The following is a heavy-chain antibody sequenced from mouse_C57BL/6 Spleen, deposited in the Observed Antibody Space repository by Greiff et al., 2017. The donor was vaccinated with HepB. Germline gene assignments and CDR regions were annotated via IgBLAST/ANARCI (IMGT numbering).Heavy chain of an antibody. CDR1: GYSFTDYN. CDR3: ARPGNYSAWFAY. D-gene: IGHD2-1*01. Sequence: EVKLVESGPELVKPGASVKISCKASGYSFTDYNMNWVKQSNGKSLEWIGVINPNYGTTSYNQKFKGKATLTVDQSSSTAYMQLNSLTSEDSAVYYCARPGNYSAWFAYWGQGTLVTVSA. J-gene: IGHJ3*01. V-gene: IGHV1-39*01. CDR2: INPNYGTT.